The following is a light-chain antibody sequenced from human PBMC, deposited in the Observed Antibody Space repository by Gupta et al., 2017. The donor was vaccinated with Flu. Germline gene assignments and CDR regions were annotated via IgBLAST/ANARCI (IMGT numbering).Light chain of an antibody. Sequence: DVVMTQSPLSLPVTLGQPASISCRSTQSLVDSDGNTYLNWFQQRPGQSPRRLIYKVSNRDSGVPDRFSGSGSGTDFTLKISRGEAEDVGVYYCRQGKHWPLTFGGGTKVEIK. CDR3: RQGKHWPLT. V-gene: IGKV2-30*01. CDR2: KVS. J-gene: IGKJ4*01. CDR1: QSLVDSDGNTY.